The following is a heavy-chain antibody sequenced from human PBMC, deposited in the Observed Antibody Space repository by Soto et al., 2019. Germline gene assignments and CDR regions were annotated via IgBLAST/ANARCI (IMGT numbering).Heavy chain of an antibody. J-gene: IGHJ4*02. CDR2: IIPIFGTA. CDR1: GGTFSSYS. V-gene: IGHV1-69*13. D-gene: IGHD3-22*01. Sequence: SVNVSCKASGGTFSSYSISWVRQAPGQGLEWMGGIIPIFGTANYAQKFQGRVTITADESTSTAYMELSSLRSEDTAVYYCARDYGSSGYYYVWDYWGQGTLVTVSS. CDR3: ARDYGSSGYYYVWDY.